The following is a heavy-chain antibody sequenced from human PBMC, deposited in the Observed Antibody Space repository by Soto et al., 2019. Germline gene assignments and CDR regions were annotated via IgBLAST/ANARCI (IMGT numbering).Heavy chain of an antibody. CDR2: INHSGST. V-gene: IGHV4-34*01. CDR1: GGSFGGYY. Sequence: PSETLSLTCAVYGGSFGGYYWSWIRQPPGKGLEWIGEINHSGSTNYNPSLKSRVTISVDTSKNQFSLKLSSVTAADTAVYYCARGYYDILTGLYYYYGMDVWGQRTTVTVSS. CDR3: ARGYYDILTGLYYYYGMDV. J-gene: IGHJ6*02. D-gene: IGHD3-9*01.